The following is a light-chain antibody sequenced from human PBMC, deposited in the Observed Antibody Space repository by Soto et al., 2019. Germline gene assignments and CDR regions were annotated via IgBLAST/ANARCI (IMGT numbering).Light chain of an antibody. CDR1: SSNIGAGYA. CDR3: QSSDTSHDWDVI. CDR2: DNT. V-gene: IGLV1-40*01. Sequence: QSVLTQPPSVSGAPGQRVTISCTGSSSNIGAGYAVHWYQQLPGTAPKLLISDNTNRPSGVPDRFSASKSGTTASLAITGLQAEDEAEDYCQSSDTSHDWDVIFGGGTKLTVL. J-gene: IGLJ2*01.